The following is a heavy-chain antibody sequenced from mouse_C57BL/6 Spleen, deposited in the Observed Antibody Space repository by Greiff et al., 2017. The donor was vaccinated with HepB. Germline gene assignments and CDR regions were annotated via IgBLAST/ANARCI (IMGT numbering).Heavy chain of an antibody. Sequence: QVQLKQSGPELVKPGASVKISCKASGYAFSSSWMNWVKQRPGKGLEWIGRIYPGDGDTNYNGKFKGKATLTADKSSSTAYMQLSSLTSEDSAVYFCARGTLYGSRGNFDVWGTGTTVTVSS. D-gene: IGHD1-1*01. V-gene: IGHV1-82*01. J-gene: IGHJ1*03. CDR1: GYAFSSSW. CDR2: IYPGDGDT. CDR3: ARGTLYGSRGNFDV.